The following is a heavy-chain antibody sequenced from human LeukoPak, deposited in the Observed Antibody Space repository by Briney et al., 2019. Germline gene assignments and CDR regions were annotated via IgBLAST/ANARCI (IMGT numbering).Heavy chain of an antibody. V-gene: IGHV3-64*01. Sequence: GGSLRLSCAASGFTFSSYAMHWVRQAPGKGLEYVSAISSNGGSTYYANSVEGRFTISRDNSKNTLYLQMGSLRAEDMAVYYCARGSYYDFWSGYCPIWGQGTMVTVSS. CDR3: ARGSYYDFWSGYCPI. CDR1: GFTFSSYA. J-gene: IGHJ3*02. D-gene: IGHD3-3*01. CDR2: ISSNGGST.